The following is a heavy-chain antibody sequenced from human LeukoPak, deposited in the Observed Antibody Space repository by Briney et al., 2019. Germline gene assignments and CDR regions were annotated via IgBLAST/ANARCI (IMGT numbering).Heavy chain of an antibody. Sequence: GESLKIFCKGSGYIFTSYWIGWVRQMPGKGLEWMGIIYPGDSDTRYSPSFQGQVTISADKSISTAYLQWSSLKASDTAMYYCARGYYDSSGYLCAFDIWGQGTMVTVSS. CDR2: IYPGDSDT. D-gene: IGHD3-22*01. J-gene: IGHJ3*02. CDR1: GYIFTSYW. CDR3: ARGYYDSSGYLCAFDI. V-gene: IGHV5-51*01.